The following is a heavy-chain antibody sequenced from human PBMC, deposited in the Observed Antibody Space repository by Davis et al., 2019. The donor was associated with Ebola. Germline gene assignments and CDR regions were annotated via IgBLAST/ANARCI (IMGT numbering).Heavy chain of an antibody. J-gene: IGHJ6*02. CDR1: GFTFSSYG. D-gene: IGHD2-15*01. Sequence: PGGSLRLSCAASGFTFSSYGMHWVRQAPGKGLEWVAVIWYDGSNKYYADPVKGRFTISRDNSKNTLYLQMNSLRAEDTAVYYCARDAFVVMVAATPLPNGMDVWGQGTTVTVSS. CDR3: ARDAFVVMVAATPLPNGMDV. V-gene: IGHV3-33*01. CDR2: IWYDGSNK.